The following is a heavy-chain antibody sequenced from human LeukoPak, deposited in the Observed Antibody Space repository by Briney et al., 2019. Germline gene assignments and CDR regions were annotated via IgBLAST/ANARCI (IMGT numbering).Heavy chain of an antibody. CDR3: ARDESRRKSHYNYALDV. CDR1: GFTVSSNY. J-gene: IGHJ6*02. V-gene: IGHV3-66*01. Sequence: GGSLRLSCAASGFTVSSNYMSWGRRAPGKGLEWFSVIYSGDSTYYADSVRGRFTISRDNSKNTLYLQMNSLRAEDTAVYYCARDESRRKSHYNYALDVWGQGTTVTVSS. CDR2: IYSGDST.